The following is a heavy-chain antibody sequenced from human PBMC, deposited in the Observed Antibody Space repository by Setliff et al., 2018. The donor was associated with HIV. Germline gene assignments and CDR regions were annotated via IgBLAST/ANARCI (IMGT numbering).Heavy chain of an antibody. CDR2: IHTTGST. J-gene: IGHJ5*02. D-gene: IGHD3-16*01. V-gene: IGHV4-61*09. Sequence: SETLSLTCSVSGDSISSGSYYWSWIRLPAGKGLEWIGQIHTTGSTNYNPSLESRLTISIDASKNQFSLKLNSVTATDTAVYYCARRTFGSGRLDPWGQGTLVTVSS. CDR3: ARRTFGSGRLDP. CDR1: GDSISSGSYY.